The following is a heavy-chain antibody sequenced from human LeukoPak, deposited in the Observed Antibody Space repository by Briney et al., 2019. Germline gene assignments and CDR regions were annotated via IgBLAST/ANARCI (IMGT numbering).Heavy chain of an antibody. CDR2: INHSGST. Sequence: SETLSLTCAVYGGSFSGYYWSWIRQPPGKGLEWIGEINHSGSTNYNPSLKSRVTISVDTSKSQFSLKLSSVTAADTAVYYCASGQYYDLWSGYYVDWGQGTLVTVSA. V-gene: IGHV4-34*01. CDR1: GGSFSGYY. CDR3: ASGQYYDLWSGYYVD. J-gene: IGHJ4*02. D-gene: IGHD3-3*01.